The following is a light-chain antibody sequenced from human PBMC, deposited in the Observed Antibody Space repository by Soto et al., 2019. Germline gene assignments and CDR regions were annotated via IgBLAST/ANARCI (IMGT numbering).Light chain of an antibody. CDR1: QSVSSY. Sequence: EIVLTQSPATLSLSPGERATLSCRASQSVSSYLAWYQQKPGQAPRLLIYDASNRATGIPARFSGSGSGTDFTLTINNLEPEDSAFYYCQQRKNWLTFGGGSKVEIK. J-gene: IGKJ4*01. CDR3: QQRKNWLT. V-gene: IGKV3-11*01. CDR2: DAS.